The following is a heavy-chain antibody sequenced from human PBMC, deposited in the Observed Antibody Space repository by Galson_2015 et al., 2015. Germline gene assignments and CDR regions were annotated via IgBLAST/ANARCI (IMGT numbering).Heavy chain of an antibody. D-gene: IGHD3-10*01. J-gene: IGHJ4*02. CDR3: ARHLPGSFDY. CDR1: GFTFSDYR. Sequence: SLRLSCAASGFTFSDYRMGWVRRGPGKGPEWVSRIDSDGRSTSYANSVKGRFTVSRDNAKNTMYLQMNSLGVEDTAVYYCARHLPGSFDYWGQGTLVTVSS. V-gene: IGHV3-74*01. CDR2: IDSDGRST.